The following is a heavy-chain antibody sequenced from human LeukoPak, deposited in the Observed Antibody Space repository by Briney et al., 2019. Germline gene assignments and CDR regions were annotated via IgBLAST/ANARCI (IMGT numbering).Heavy chain of an antibody. CDR2: ISAYNGNT. CDR3: ARESGITIFGVVKAHFDY. J-gene: IGHJ4*02. CDR1: GYTFTSYG. D-gene: IGHD3-3*01. V-gene: IGHV1-18*01. Sequence: ASVKVSCKASGYTFTSYGISWARQAPGQGLEWMGWISAYNGNTNYAQKLQGRVTMTTDTSTSTAYMELRSLRSDDTAVYYCARESGITIFGVVKAHFDYWGQGTLVTVSS.